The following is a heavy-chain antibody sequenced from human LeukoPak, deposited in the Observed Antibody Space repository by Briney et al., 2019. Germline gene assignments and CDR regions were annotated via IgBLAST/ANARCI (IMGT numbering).Heavy chain of an antibody. CDR2: TYYSGST. J-gene: IGHJ5*02. Sequence: PSETLSLTCTVSGGSVSSSGYSWNWLRQPPGKTLEWIGYTYYSGSTNYNPSLKSRVTLSVDTSKNQFSLKLTSVTAADTAVYYCALRRLTSSQIIEDNWFGPWGQGTLVTVSS. CDR3: ALRRLTSSQIIEDNWFGP. V-gene: IGHV4-61*08. D-gene: IGHD2/OR15-2a*01. CDR1: GGSVSSSGYS.